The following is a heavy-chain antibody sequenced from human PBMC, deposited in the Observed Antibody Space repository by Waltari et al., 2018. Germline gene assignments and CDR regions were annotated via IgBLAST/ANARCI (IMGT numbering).Heavy chain of an antibody. V-gene: IGHV4-34*01. D-gene: IGHD3-10*01. Sequence: VQLVESGGGLIQPGGSLRLSCAASGFTVSSNYMSWVRQPPGKGLEWIGEINHSGSTNYNPSLKSRVTISVDTSKNQFSLKLSSVTAADTAVYYCARGRGEYFQHWGQGTLVTVSS. CDR2: INHSGST. CDR3: ARGRGEYFQH. CDR1: GFTVSSNY. J-gene: IGHJ1*01.